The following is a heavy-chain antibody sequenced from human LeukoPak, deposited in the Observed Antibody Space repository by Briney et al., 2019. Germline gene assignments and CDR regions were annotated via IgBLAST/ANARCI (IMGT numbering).Heavy chain of an antibody. CDR3: ARDRGVAAVPFDY. V-gene: IGHV4-4*02. J-gene: IGHJ4*02. CDR1: RGSISSSSW. Sequence: SETLSLTCAVSRGSISSSSWWSWVRQPPGKGLEWIGEIHHSGTTNYNPSLKSRVTISVDKSKNHFSLKLSSVTAADTAVYYCARDRGVAAVPFDYWGQGTLVTVSS. CDR2: IHHSGTT. D-gene: IGHD6-13*01.